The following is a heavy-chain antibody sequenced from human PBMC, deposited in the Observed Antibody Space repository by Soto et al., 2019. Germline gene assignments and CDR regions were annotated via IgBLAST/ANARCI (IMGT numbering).Heavy chain of an antibody. CDR2: IYSGGST. D-gene: IGHD6-19*01. CDR3: VRARVEQWLVLDAFDI. CDR1: GFTVSSNY. V-gene: IGHV3-66*01. Sequence: EVQLVESGGGLVQPGGSLRLSCAASGFTVSSNYMSWVRQAPGKGLEWVSVIYSGGSTYYADSVKGRFTISRDNSKNTLYLQMNSLRAEDTAVYYCVRARVEQWLVLDAFDIWGQGTMVTVSS. J-gene: IGHJ3*02.